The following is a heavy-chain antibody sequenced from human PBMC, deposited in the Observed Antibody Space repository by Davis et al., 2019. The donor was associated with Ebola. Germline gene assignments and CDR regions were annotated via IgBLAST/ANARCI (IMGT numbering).Heavy chain of an antibody. Sequence: GESLKISCAASGFTFSSYWIHWVRQVPGKGLAWVSTINGDGTATFYADSVKGRFTISRDNAKNTVSLQMNSLRAEDTAIYYCGSVFEYWGQGTLVTVSS. CDR2: INGDGTAT. V-gene: IGHV3-74*01. CDR3: GSVFEY. J-gene: IGHJ4*02. CDR1: GFTFSSYW.